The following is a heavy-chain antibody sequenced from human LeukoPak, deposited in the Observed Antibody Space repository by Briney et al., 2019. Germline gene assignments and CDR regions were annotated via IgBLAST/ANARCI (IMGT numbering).Heavy chain of an antibody. D-gene: IGHD3-10*01. Sequence: GGSLRLSCTVSGFTFSSYWMSWVRQAPGKGLEWVANINQGGSDKSYVDSVKGRFTISRENAKNSLYLQMNSLRAGDTAVYYCARGFSDAFDIWGQGTMVTVSS. CDR1: GFTFSSYW. CDR2: INQGGSDK. V-gene: IGHV3-7*01. CDR3: ARGFSDAFDI. J-gene: IGHJ3*02.